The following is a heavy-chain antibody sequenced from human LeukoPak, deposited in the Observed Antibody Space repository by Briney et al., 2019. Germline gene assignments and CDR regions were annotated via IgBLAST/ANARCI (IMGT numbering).Heavy chain of an antibody. D-gene: IGHD3-16*01. CDR3: GKEGGA. CDR2: ISGSGGST. CDR1: GFTFSNNA. Sequence: GGSLRLSCAASGFTFSNNAMTWVRQAPGKGLEWVSTISGSGGSTYYADSVGGRFTISRDNSKDIVYLQMNSLKVEDTATYYCGKEGGAWGQGTKVTVSS. V-gene: IGHV3-23*01. J-gene: IGHJ5*02.